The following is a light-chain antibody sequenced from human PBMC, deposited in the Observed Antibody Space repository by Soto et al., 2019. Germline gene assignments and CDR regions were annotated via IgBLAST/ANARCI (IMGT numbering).Light chain of an antibody. Sequence: QSVLTQPPSASGTPGQRVTISCSGSSSNIGTNTANWYQQLPGTAPKLLIYSNYQRPSGVPDRFSGSKSGTSASLAITGLQSEDEADYHCAAWDASLNGWVFGGGTKLTVL. CDR3: AAWDASLNGWV. CDR1: SSNIGTNT. J-gene: IGLJ3*02. CDR2: SNY. V-gene: IGLV1-44*01.